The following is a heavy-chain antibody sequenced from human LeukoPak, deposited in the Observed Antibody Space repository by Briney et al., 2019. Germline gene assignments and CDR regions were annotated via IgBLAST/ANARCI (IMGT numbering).Heavy chain of an antibody. J-gene: IGHJ4*02. D-gene: IGHD6-19*01. CDR2: NRWNSGSI. V-gene: IGHV3-9*03. CDR3: AKDMGYSSGWYYFDY. CDR1: GFTHHDYA. Sequence: PGGSLRLSCAASGFTHHDYAMHWVRQAPGKGLEWVSGNRWNSGSIGYADSVKGRFTISRDNAKNSLYLQMNSLRPEDMALYYCAKDMGYSSGWYYFDYWGRGTLVTVSS.